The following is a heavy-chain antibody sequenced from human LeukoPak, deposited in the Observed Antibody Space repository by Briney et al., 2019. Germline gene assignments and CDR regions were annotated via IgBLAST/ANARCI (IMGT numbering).Heavy chain of an antibody. Sequence: KPSETLSLTCAVYGGSFSGYYWSWIRQPPGKGLGWIGEINHSGSTNYNPSLKSRVTISVDTSKNQFSLKLSSVTAADTAVYYCARGSTYDIVVVPAAKPFDYWGQGTLVTVSS. D-gene: IGHD2-2*01. CDR3: ARGSTYDIVVVPAAKPFDY. J-gene: IGHJ4*02. V-gene: IGHV4-34*01. CDR1: GGSFSGYY. CDR2: INHSGST.